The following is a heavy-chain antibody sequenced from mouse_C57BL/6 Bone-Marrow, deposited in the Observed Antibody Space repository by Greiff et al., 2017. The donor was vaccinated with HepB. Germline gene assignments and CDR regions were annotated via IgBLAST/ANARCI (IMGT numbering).Heavy chain of an antibody. D-gene: IGHD2-12*01. CDR1: GFTFSDYG. V-gene: IGHV5-15*01. CDR3: AGGDDRGAWFAY. Sequence: EVQVVESGGGLVQPGGSLKLSCAASGFTFSDYGMAWVRQAPRKGPEWVAFISNLAYSIYYADTVTGRFTISRENAKNTLYLEMSSRRSEDTAMYYCAGGDDRGAWFAYWGQGTLVTVSA. CDR2: ISNLAYSI. J-gene: IGHJ3*01.